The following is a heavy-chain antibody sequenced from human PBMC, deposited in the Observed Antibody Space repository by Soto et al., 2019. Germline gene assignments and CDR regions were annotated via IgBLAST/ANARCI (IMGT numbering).Heavy chain of an antibody. CDR2: ISGSGGST. CDR3: AKDRGLRYEYYYYYYGIDV. V-gene: IGHV3-23*01. J-gene: IGHJ6*02. D-gene: IGHD4-17*01. CDR1: GFTFSSYA. Sequence: PGGSLRLSCAASGFTFSSYAMSWVRQAPGKGLEWVSAISGSGGSTYYADSVKGRFTISRDNSKNTLYLQMNSLRAEDTAVYYCAKDRGLRYEYYYYYYGIDVWGQGTTVTVSS.